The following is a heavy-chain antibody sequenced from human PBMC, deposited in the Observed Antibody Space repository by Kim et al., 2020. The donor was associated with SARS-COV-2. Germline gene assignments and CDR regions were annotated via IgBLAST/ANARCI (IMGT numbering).Heavy chain of an antibody. D-gene: IGHD3-10*01. CDR1: GFTFSSYS. CDR3: ARDYYGSGSYDSYGMDV. J-gene: IGHJ6*02. Sequence: GGSLRLSCAASGFTFSSYSMNWVRQAPGKGLEWVSSISSSSSYIYYADSVKGRFTISRDNAKNSLYLQMNSLRAEDTAVYYCARDYYGSGSYDSYGMDVWGQGTTVTVSS. V-gene: IGHV3-21*01. CDR2: ISSSSSYI.